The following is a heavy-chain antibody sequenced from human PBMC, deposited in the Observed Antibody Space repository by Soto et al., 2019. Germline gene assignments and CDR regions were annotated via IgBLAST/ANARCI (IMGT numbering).Heavy chain of an antibody. CDR1: GYDFSAYW. CDR3: ARTDYGSGTFDS. CDR2: IYPGDSDG. D-gene: IGHD3-10*01. J-gene: IGHJ4*02. V-gene: IGHV5-51*03. Sequence: DVQLVQSGAEVKKPGEYLRISCKGSGYDFSAYWINWVRQMPGKGLEWMGTIYPGDSDGRYSPSFQGQVTISVDKSISIAYLQWSSLKAADTAIYYCARTDYGSGTFDSWGQGTLVTVSS.